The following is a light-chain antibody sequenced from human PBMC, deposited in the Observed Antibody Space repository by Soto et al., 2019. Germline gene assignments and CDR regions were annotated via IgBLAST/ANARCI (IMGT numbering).Light chain of an antibody. CDR2: DAS. CDR3: QQRSNPIT. J-gene: IGKJ5*01. CDR1: QSVSSY. V-gene: IGKV3-11*01. Sequence: EIVLTQSPATLSLSPGERASLSCRASQSVSSYLAWYQQKPGQAPRLLIYDASNRATGIPARFSGSGSGTDFTLTISSLEPEDFAVYYCQQRSNPITFGQGTRLET.